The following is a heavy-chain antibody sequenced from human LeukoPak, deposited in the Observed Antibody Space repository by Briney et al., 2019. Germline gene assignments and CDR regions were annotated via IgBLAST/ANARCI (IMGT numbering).Heavy chain of an antibody. Sequence: SETLSLTCTVSGGSISSYYWSWIRQPPGKGLEWIGYIYYSGSTNYNPSLKSRVTISVDTCKSQFSLKLSSVTAADTAVYYWARRSVAGPPDYCGQGTLVTVSS. J-gene: IGHJ4*02. D-gene: IGHD6-19*01. V-gene: IGHV4-59*01. CDR1: GGSISSYY. CDR2: IYYSGST. CDR3: ARRSVAGPPDY.